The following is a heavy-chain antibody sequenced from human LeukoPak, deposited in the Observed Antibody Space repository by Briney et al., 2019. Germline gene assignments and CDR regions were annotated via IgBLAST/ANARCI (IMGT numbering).Heavy chain of an antibody. CDR1: GFTFSDYY. D-gene: IGHD3-10*01. Sequence: GGSLRLSCAASGFTFSDYYMSWIRQAPGKGLEWVSYISSSGSTIYYAGSVKGRFTISRDNAKNSLYLQMNSLRAEDTAVYYCARVTMVRGGNYYYYYMDVWGKGTTVTISS. V-gene: IGHV3-11*04. J-gene: IGHJ6*03. CDR3: ARVTMVRGGNYYYYYMDV. CDR2: ISSSGSTI.